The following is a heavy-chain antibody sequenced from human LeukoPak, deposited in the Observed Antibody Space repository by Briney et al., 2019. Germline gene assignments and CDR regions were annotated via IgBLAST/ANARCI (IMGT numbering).Heavy chain of an antibody. CDR2: IDTDGSST. CDR3: ASLGYCSGGSCYANWVDP. D-gene: IGHD2-15*01. Sequence: WGSLRLSCAASGFSFSSYWMHWVRQVPGKGLVWVSRIDTDGSSTSYADSVKGRFTISRDNAKNRLYLQMNSLRSEDTAVYYCASLGYCSGGSCYANWVDPWGQGTLVTVSS. J-gene: IGHJ5*02. CDR1: GFSFSSYW. V-gene: IGHV3-74*01.